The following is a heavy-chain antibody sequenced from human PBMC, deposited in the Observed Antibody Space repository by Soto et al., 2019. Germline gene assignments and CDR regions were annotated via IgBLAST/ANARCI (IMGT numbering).Heavy chain of an antibody. Sequence: EVQLVQSGAEVKKPGESLRISGKGSGYSFTSYWISWVRQMPGKGVEWMGRIDPSDSYTNYSPSVQGHVTISADKSISTAYLQWSSLKAADTAMYYCARLARVRGVPTYGMDVWGQGTTVTVSS. CDR1: GYSFTSYW. D-gene: IGHD3-10*01. CDR3: ARLARVRGVPTYGMDV. J-gene: IGHJ6*02. V-gene: IGHV5-10-1*01. CDR2: IDPSDSYT.